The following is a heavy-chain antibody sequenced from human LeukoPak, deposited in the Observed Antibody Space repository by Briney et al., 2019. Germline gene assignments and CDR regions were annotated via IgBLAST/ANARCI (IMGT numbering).Heavy chain of an antibody. CDR1: GFTVSSNY. J-gene: IGHJ6*03. V-gene: IGHV3-53*01. Sequence: PGGSLRLSCAASGFTVSSNYMSWVRQAPGKGLEWVSVIYSGGSTYYADSVKGRFTISRDNSKNTLYLQMNSLRAEDTAVYYCAKDPSGYGFSKGPHYMDVWGKGTTVTVSS. D-gene: IGHD3-22*01. CDR2: IYSGGST. CDR3: AKDPSGYGFSKGPHYMDV.